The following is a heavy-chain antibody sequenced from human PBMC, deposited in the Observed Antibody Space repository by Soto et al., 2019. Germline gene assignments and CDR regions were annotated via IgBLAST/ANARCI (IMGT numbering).Heavy chain of an antibody. J-gene: IGHJ4*02. V-gene: IGHV1-24*01. CDR1: GYTLTELS. D-gene: IGHD1-26*01. CDR3: ATVVPWSPDSHSGSYYRLDY. CDR2: FDPEDGET. Sequence: ASVKVSCEVSGYTLTELSMHWVRQAPGKGLEWMGGFDPEDGETIYAQKFQGRVTMTEDTSTDTAYMELSSLRSEDTAVYYCATVVPWSPDSHSGSYYRLDYWGQGTLVPVSS.